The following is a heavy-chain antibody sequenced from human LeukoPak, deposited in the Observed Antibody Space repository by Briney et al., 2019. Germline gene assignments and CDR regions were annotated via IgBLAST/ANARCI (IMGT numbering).Heavy chain of an antibody. Sequence: PGGSLRLSCAASGFTFSSYGMHWVRQAPGKGLEWVAFIRYDGSNKYYADSVKGRFTISRDNSKNTLYLQMNSLRAEDTAVYYCARGRLWEGNFDYWGQGTLVTVSS. CDR1: GFTFSSYG. D-gene: IGHD1-26*01. V-gene: IGHV3-30*02. CDR2: IRYDGSNK. CDR3: ARGRLWEGNFDY. J-gene: IGHJ4*02.